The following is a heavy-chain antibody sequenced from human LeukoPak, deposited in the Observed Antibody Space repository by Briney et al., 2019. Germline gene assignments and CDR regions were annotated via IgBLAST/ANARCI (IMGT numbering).Heavy chain of an antibody. CDR1: GYSFTAQY. V-gene: IGHV1-2*02. J-gene: IGHJ4*02. CDR2: INPNNGDT. Sequence: ASVKVSCKASGYSFTAQYMHWLRQAPGQGLEWMGWINPNNGDTKYAQSFLGRVIMTRDTSTATAYMELGSLRSDDTAVYSCASYPRSVSTPPFDYWGQGTLVTVSS. D-gene: IGHD2-2*01. CDR3: ASYPRSVSTPPFDY.